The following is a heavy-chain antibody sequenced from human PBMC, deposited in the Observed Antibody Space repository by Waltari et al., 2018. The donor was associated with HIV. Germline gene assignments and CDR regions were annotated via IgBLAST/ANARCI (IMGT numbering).Heavy chain of an antibody. CDR2: IYSTGST. V-gene: IGHV4-4*07. CDR1: GGSFSRYF. Sequence: QVHLQESGPGLVRPSETLSLLCTASGGSFSRYFLNWIRQPAGKGLEWIGRIYSTGSTNYNPSLKSRVTMSVDTYNNQIFLRLNSVTAADTAVYYCARNLWFGDFRWFDPWGQGTLVTVSS. J-gene: IGHJ5*02. CDR3: ARNLWFGDFRWFDP. D-gene: IGHD3-10*01.